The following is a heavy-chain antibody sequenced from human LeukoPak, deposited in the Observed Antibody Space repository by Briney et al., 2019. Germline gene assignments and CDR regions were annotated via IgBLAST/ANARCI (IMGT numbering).Heavy chain of an antibody. J-gene: IGHJ4*02. CDR3: STAMGRGVKGTSDY. CDR1: GFTFSNAW. D-gene: IGHD3-10*01. CDR2: IKSKTDGGTP. Sequence: GGSLRLSCAASGFTFSNAWMSWVRQAPGKGLEWVGRIKSKTDGGTPEYAEPVRGRFTISREDSTNSLYLQMNSLKTEDTAVYYCSTAMGRGVKGTSDYWGQGTLVTVSS. V-gene: IGHV3-15*01.